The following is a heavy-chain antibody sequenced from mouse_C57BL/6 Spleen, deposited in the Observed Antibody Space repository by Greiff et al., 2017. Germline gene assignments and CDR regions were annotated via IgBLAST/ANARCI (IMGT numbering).Heavy chain of an antibody. D-gene: IGHD1-1*01. CDR2: IHPNSGST. J-gene: IGHJ3*01. V-gene: IGHV1-64*01. CDR1: GYTFTSYW. Sequence: VQLQQPGAELVKPGASVKLSCKASGYTFTSYWMHWVKQRPGQGLEWIGMIHPNSGSTNYNEKFKSKATLTVDKSPSTAYMQLSSLTSEDSAVYYCARDYYGSSFLAYWGHGTLVTVSA. CDR3: ARDYYGSSFLAY.